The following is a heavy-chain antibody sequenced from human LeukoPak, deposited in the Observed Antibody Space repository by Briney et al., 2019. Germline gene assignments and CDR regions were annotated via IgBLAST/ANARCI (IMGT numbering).Heavy chain of an antibody. Sequence: SEAQSLTCTVSGGSISSYYWSWIRQPPGKGLEWIGYIYYSGSTNYNPSLKSRVTISVDTSKNQFSLKLSSVTAADTAVYYCARGRWELPEQFDYWGQGTLVTVSS. CDR3: ARGRWELPEQFDY. V-gene: IGHV4-59*01. D-gene: IGHD1-26*01. CDR2: IYYSGST. J-gene: IGHJ4*02. CDR1: GGSISSYY.